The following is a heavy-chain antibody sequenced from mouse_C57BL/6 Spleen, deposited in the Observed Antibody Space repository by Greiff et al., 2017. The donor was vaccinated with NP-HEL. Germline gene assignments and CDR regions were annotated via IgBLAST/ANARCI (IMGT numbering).Heavy chain of an antibody. CDR2: IYPGDGDT. Sequence: VQLQQSGPELVKPGASVKISCKASGYAFSSSWMNWVKQRPGKGLEWIGRIYPGDGDTNYNGKFKGKATLTADKSSSTAYMQLSSLTSEDSAVYFCASPYVTTPWFAYWGQGTLVTVSA. V-gene: IGHV1-82*01. CDR3: ASPYVTTPWFAY. D-gene: IGHD1-1*01. J-gene: IGHJ3*01. CDR1: GYAFSSSW.